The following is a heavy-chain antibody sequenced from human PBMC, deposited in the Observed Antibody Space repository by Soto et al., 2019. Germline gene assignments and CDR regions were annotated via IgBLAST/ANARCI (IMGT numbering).Heavy chain of an antibody. CDR3: AADIAATAGYDY. J-gene: IGHJ4*02. Sequence: GASVKVSCKASGFTFTSSAVQWVRQARGQRLEWIGWIVVGSGNTNYAQKFQERVTITRDMSTSTAYMELSSLRSEDTAVYYCAADIAATAGYDYWGQETLVTVSS. CDR2: IVVGSGNT. CDR1: GFTFTSSA. V-gene: IGHV1-58*01. D-gene: IGHD5-12*01.